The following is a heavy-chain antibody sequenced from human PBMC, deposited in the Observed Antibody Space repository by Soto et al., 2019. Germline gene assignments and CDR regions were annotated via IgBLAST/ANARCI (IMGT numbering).Heavy chain of an antibody. D-gene: IGHD3-22*01. V-gene: IGHV6-1*01. J-gene: IGHJ4*02. CDR1: GDSVSTNSAT. Sequence: PSQTLSLTCAISGDSVSTNSATWDWIRQSPSRGLEWLGRTYYRSKWYNDYAVSVKGRITINPDTSNNQLSLQLNSVTPDDTAVYYCARQGSYYESSGHPNTIFDYWGQGALVTVSS. CDR2: TYYRSKWYN. CDR3: ARQGSYYESSGHPNTIFDY.